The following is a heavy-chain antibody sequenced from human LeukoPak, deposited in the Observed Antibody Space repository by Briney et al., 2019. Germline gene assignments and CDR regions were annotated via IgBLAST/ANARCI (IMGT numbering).Heavy chain of an antibody. CDR3: ARAPYCSGGSCYSGGLY. J-gene: IGHJ4*02. Sequence: SETLSLTCTVSGGSISSSIYYWGWIRQPPGKELEWIGNIYYSGSAYYNPSLKSRVTISVDTSKNQFSLKLSSVTAADTAVYYCARAPYCSGGSCYSGGLYWGQGTLVTVSS. CDR1: GGSISSSIYY. D-gene: IGHD2-15*01. V-gene: IGHV4-39*07. CDR2: IYYSGSA.